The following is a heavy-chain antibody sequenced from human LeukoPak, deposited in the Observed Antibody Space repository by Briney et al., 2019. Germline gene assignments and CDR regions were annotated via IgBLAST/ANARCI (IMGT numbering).Heavy chain of an antibody. Sequence: PGGSLRLSCAASGFTFSSYGMHWVRQAPGKGLEWLAFISYDGSYKYYADSVKGRFTISRDNYKNTLFLQMNSLRAEDTAVYYCAKDRRGSSSWYGGLGAFDIWGQGTMVTVSS. CDR2: ISYDGSYK. J-gene: IGHJ3*02. D-gene: IGHD6-13*01. CDR1: GFTFSSYG. CDR3: AKDRRGSSSWYGGLGAFDI. V-gene: IGHV3-30*18.